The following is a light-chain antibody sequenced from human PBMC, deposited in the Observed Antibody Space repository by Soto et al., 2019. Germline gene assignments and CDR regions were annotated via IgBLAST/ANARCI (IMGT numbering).Light chain of an antibody. V-gene: IGLV2-11*01. CDR1: SSDVGGYNY. Sequence: QSVLTQPRSVSGSPGQSVTISCTGTSSDVGGYNYVSWYQQHPGKGPKIMIYDVTKRPSGVPDRFSGSKSVNTASLTISGLQAEDEADYYCCSYAGSYTVVFGGGTKLTVL. CDR2: DVT. J-gene: IGLJ2*01. CDR3: CSYAGSYTVV.